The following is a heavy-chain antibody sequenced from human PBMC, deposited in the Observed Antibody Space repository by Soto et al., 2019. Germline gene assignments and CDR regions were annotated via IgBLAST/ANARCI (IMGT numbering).Heavy chain of an antibody. D-gene: IGHD3-3*01. CDR2: IYYSGST. Sequence: SETLSLTCTVSGGSISSIIYYWGWIRQPPGKGLEWFGSIYYSGSTYYNPSLKSRVTISVDTSKNQFSLKLSSVTAADTAVYYCARRNQKFYDFWSGYYMGYYYYGMDVWGQGTAVT. V-gene: IGHV4-39*01. CDR1: GGSISSIIYY. J-gene: IGHJ6*02. CDR3: ARRNQKFYDFWSGYYMGYYYYGMDV.